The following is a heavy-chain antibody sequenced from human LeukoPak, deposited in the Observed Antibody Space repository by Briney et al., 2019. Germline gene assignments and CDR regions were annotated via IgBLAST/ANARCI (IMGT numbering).Heavy chain of an antibody. D-gene: IGHD3-10*01. CDR3: ARAYYGSGSYYYYYYMDV. Sequence: SETLSLTCTVSGGSISSSNYYWAWIRQPPGKGLEWIGNIFYTGSTYYNPSLKSRVTISVDTSKNQFSLKLSSVTAADTAVYYCARAYYGSGSYYYYYYMDVWGKGTTVTISS. J-gene: IGHJ6*03. CDR2: IFYTGST. CDR1: GGSISSSNYY. V-gene: IGHV4-39*01.